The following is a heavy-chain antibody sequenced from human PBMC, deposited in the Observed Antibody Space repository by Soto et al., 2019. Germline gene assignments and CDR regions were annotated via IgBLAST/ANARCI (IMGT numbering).Heavy chain of an antibody. V-gene: IGHV1-2*04. CDR3: AAGVGATTGADY. Sequence: ASVKVSCKASGYTFTGYYMHWVRQAPGQGLEWMGWINPNSGGTNYAQKFQGWVTMTRDTSISTAYMELSRLRSDDTAVYYCAAGVGATTGADYWGQGTLVTSPQ. D-gene: IGHD1-26*01. CDR1: GYTFTGYY. J-gene: IGHJ4*02. CDR2: INPNSGGT.